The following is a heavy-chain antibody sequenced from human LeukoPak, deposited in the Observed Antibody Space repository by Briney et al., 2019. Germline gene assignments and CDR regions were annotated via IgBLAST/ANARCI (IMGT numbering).Heavy chain of an antibody. V-gene: IGHV3-74*01. CDR2: INSDGSST. CDR3: ARDTVPDRITIFGVVIGNQPTTPYGMDV. J-gene: IGHJ6*02. CDR1: GFTFSSYW. Sequence: GGSLRLSCAASGFTFSSYWMHWVRQAPGKGLVWVSRINSDGSSTSYADSVKGRFTISRDSAKNTLYLQMNSLRAEDTAVYYCARDTVPDRITIFGVVIGNQPTTPYGMDVWGQGTTVTVSS. D-gene: IGHD3-3*01.